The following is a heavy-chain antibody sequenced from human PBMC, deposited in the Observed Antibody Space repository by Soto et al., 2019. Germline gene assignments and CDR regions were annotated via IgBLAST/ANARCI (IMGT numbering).Heavy chain of an antibody. CDR1: GYRFTNYW. CDR2: IYPDDSDT. V-gene: IGHV5-51*01. CDR3: ARLEWLSLAAWFDP. D-gene: IGHD3-3*01. Sequence: PGESLKISCKGSGYRFTNYWIGLVRQMPGKGLEWMGMIYPDDSDTKYSPSFQGQVTFSADKSINTAYLQWSSLKASDTAIYYCARLEWLSLAAWFDPWGQGTLVTVSS. J-gene: IGHJ5*02.